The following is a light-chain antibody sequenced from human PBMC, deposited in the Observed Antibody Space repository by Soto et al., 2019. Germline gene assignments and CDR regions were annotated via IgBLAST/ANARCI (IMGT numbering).Light chain of an antibody. CDR3: SSYTSTSSFYV. V-gene: IGLV2-14*03. CDR2: DVS. Sequence: QSALTQPASVSGSPGQSITISCTGANSDIGNYDFVSWYRQHPGEAPKVLIFDVSNRPSGISNRFSGSKSGNTASLTIYGLQAEDEADDFCSSYTSTSSFYVFGTGTKVTVL. CDR1: NSDIGNYDF. J-gene: IGLJ1*01.